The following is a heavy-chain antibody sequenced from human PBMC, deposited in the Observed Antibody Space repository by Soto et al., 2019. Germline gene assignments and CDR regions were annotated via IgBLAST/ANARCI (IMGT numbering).Heavy chain of an antibody. Sequence: EVLLLESGGGLVQPGGSLRLSCAASGFTFSSYAMSWVRQAPGKGLEWVSAISGSGGSTYYADSVKGRFTISRDNSKNTLYLQMNSLRAEDTAVYYCAKCPGAGGSYDGLYFDYWGQGTLVTVSS. D-gene: IGHD1-26*01. V-gene: IGHV3-23*01. CDR3: AKCPGAGGSYDGLYFDY. CDR1: GFTFSSYA. CDR2: ISGSGGST. J-gene: IGHJ4*02.